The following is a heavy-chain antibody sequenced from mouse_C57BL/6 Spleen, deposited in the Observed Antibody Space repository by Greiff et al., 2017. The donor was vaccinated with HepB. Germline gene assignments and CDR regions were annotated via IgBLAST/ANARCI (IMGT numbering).Heavy chain of an antibody. Sequence: EVKLMESGPELVKPGASVKISCKASGYSFTDYNMNWVKQSNGKSLEWIGVINPNYGTTSYNQKFKGKATLTVDKSSSTAYMQLNSLTSEDSAVYYCASSYGNFDVWGTGTTVTVSS. CDR2: INPNYGTT. CDR3: ASSYGNFDV. V-gene: IGHV1-39*01. J-gene: IGHJ1*03. CDR1: GYSFTDYN.